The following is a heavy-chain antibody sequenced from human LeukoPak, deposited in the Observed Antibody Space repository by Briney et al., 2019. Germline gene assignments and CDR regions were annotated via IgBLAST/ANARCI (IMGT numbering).Heavy chain of an antibody. J-gene: IGHJ4*02. Sequence: SETLSLTCAVYGGSFSGYYWSWIRQPPGKGLEWIGEINHSGSTNYNPSLKSRVTISVDTSKNQSSLKLSSVTAADTAVYYCARGSRRRADYWGQGTLVTVSS. V-gene: IGHV4-34*01. CDR1: GGSFSGYY. CDR2: INHSGST. CDR3: ARGSRRRADY.